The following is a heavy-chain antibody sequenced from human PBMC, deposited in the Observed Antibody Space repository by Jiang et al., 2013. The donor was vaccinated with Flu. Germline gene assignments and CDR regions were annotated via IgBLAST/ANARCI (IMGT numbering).Heavy chain of an antibody. J-gene: IGHJ4*02. CDR2: INPNSGGT. D-gene: IGHD5-12*01. V-gene: IGHV1-2*05. Sequence: AEVKKPGASVKVSCKASGYTFTGYYMHWVRQAPGQGLEWMGRINPNSGGTNYAQKFQGRVTMTRDMSISTAYMELSRLGSDDTGVYYCARASADHSGYDRWGQGTLVTVSS. CDR3: ARASADHSGYDR. CDR1: GYTFTGYY.